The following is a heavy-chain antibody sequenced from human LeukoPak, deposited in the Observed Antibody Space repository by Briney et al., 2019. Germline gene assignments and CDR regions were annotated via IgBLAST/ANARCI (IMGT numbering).Heavy chain of an antibody. CDR2: IYYSGRT. Sequence: PSETLSLTCTVSGGSINSYYWSWIRQPPGKGLEWIGDIYYSGRTNYNPSLKSRVTVSVDTSKNQFSLKLSSVTAADTAVYHCARRDGYCSSSSCYFARFDPWGQGTLVPVSS. CDR3: ARRDGYCSSSSCYFARFDP. V-gene: IGHV4-59*08. CDR1: GGSINSYY. D-gene: IGHD2-2*01. J-gene: IGHJ5*02.